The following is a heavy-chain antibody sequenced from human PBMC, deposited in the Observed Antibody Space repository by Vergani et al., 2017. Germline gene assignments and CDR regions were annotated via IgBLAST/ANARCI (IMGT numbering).Heavy chain of an antibody. CDR3: ARDSAYYYDSSGPDY. D-gene: IGHD3-22*01. Sequence: QVQLVQSGAEVKKPGASVKVSCKASGYTFTSYGISWVRQAPGQGLEWMGWISSYNGKTNYAQKLKGRVTMTPDTSTSTAYMELRSVRSDDTAVYYCARDSAYYYDSSGPDYWGQGTLLTVSS. V-gene: IGHV1-18*04. CDR2: ISSYNGKT. J-gene: IGHJ4*02. CDR1: GYTFTSYG.